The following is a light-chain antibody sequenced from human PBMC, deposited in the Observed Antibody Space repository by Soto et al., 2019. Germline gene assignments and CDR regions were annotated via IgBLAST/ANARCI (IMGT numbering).Light chain of an antibody. Sequence: QSALTQPASVSGSPGQSITISCTGTSSDVGGYKYVSWYQQHPDKAPKLIIFEVSNRPSGISSRFSGSKSGNTASLTISGLQAEDEADYYCAAWDDSLDGLYVFGTGTKVTVL. CDR2: EVS. J-gene: IGLJ1*01. V-gene: IGLV2-14*01. CDR3: AAWDDSLDGLYV. CDR1: SSDVGGYKY.